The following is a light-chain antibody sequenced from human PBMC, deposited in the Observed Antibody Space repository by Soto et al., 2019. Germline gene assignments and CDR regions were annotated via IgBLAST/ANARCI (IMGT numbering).Light chain of an antibody. V-gene: IGLV1-44*01. CDR1: SSNIGSNT. J-gene: IGLJ2*01. Sequence: QAVVTQPPSASGTPGQRVTISCSGSSSNIGSNTVNWYQQLPGTAPKLLICNNNQRPSGVPDRFSGSKSGTSASLAISGLQSEDEADYYCAAWDDSLNGVVFGGGTKLTVL. CDR3: AAWDDSLNGVV. CDR2: NNN.